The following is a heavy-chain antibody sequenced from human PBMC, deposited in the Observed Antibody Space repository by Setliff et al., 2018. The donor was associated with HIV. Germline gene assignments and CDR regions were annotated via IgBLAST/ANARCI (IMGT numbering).Heavy chain of an antibody. J-gene: IGHJ4*02. Sequence: NPGGSLRLSCAASGFTFSSYSMNWVRQAPGKGLEWVSSISSSSTHIYYADSVKGRFTISRDNAKNSLYLQMNSLRAEDTAVYYCATINYDSSGWGQGTLVTVSS. CDR3: ATINYDSSG. CDR1: GFTFSSYS. D-gene: IGHD3-22*01. CDR2: ISSSSTHI. V-gene: IGHV3-21*01.